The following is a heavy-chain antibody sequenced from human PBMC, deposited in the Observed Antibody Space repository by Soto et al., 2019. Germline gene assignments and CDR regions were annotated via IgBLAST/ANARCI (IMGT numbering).Heavy chain of an antibody. CDR2: IIPIFGTA. D-gene: IGHD1-26*01. CDR1: GGTFSSYA. CDR3: GRQGGLVDGNWFDP. V-gene: IGHV1-69*12. J-gene: IGHJ5*02. Sequence: QVQLVQSGAEVKKPGSSVKVSCKASGGTFSSYAISWVRQAPGQGLEWMGGIIPIFGTANYAQKFQGRVTITADESTSTVSMGLSSLRSEVTVVYYCGRQGGLVDGNWFDPWGQGTLVTVSS.